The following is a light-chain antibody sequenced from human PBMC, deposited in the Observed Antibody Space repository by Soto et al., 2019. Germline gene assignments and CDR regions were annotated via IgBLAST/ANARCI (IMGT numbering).Light chain of an antibody. CDR2: WAS. J-gene: IGKJ1*01. CDR3: QQSYSTPVT. Sequence: DIVMTQSPDSLAASLGERATINCKSSQSVFHTSKSKNYLAWYQQKPGQPPKLLIYWASTREFGVPDRFSGSGSGTDFTLTITSLQAEDVAVYYCQQSYSTPVTFGQGTKVEIE. CDR1: QSVFHTSKSKNY. V-gene: IGKV4-1*01.